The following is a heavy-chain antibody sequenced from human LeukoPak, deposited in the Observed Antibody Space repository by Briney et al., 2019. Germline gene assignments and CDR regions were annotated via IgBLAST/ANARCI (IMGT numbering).Heavy chain of an antibody. D-gene: IGHD5-24*01. CDR1: GFTLSSNW. CDR3: ARDTPAYTDGWVIFDY. V-gene: IGHV3-7*05. J-gene: IGHJ4*02. Sequence: PGGSLRLSCAAPGFTLSSNWTSWVRQAPGKGLEWVANIQQDGSGKHYVDSVKGRFTISRDNAKNSLYLQMNSLRAEDTAVYYCARDTPAYTDGWVIFDYWGQGTLVTVSS. CDR2: IQQDGSGK.